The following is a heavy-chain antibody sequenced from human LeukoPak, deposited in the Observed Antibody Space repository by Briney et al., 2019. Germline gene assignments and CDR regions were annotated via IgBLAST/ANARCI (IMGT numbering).Heavy chain of an antibody. V-gene: IGHV1-18*01. CDR3: AREDMTTVVMDDY. D-gene: IGHD4-23*01. CDR2: ISASNGNA. Sequence: GASAKVSCKASGYTFTNFGISWVRQAPGQGLEWMGWISASNGNADYAQILQGRVTMTTDTSTSTAYMELWSLRSGDTAVYYCAREDMTTVVMDDYWGQGTLVTVSS. CDR1: GYTFTNFG. J-gene: IGHJ4*02.